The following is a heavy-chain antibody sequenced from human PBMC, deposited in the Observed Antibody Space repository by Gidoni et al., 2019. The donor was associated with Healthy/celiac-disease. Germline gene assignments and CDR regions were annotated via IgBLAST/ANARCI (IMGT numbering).Heavy chain of an antibody. Sequence: EVQLLESGGGLVQPGGSLRLSCAASGFTFSSYAMSWVRQAPGKGLEWVSAISGSGGSTYYADSVKGRFTISRDNSKNTLYLQMNSLRAEDTAVYYCAKDSDSSSWYGGITVRTDYWGQGTLVTVSS. V-gene: IGHV3-23*01. CDR2: ISGSGGST. CDR3: AKDSDSSSWYGGITVRTDY. D-gene: IGHD6-13*01. J-gene: IGHJ4*02. CDR1: GFTFSSYA.